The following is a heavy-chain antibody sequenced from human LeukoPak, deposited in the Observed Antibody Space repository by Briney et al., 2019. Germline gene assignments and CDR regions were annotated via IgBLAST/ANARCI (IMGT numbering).Heavy chain of an antibody. D-gene: IGHD2-8*01. J-gene: IGHJ2*01. CDR1: GGPISSSNW. CDR3: ARDAGYCTNGVCPNWYFDL. Sequence: PSGTLSLTCAVSGGPISSSNWWSWVRQPPGKGLEWIGEIYHSGSTNYNPSLKSRVTISVDKSKNQFSLKLSSVTAADTAVYYCARDAGYCTNGVCPNWYFDLWGRGTLVTVSS. CDR2: IYHSGST. V-gene: IGHV4-4*02.